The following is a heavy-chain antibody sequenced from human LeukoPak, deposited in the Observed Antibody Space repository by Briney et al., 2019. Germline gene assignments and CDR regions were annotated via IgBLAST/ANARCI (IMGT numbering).Heavy chain of an antibody. V-gene: IGHV7-4-1*02. CDR2: INTNTGNP. D-gene: IGHD6-19*01. J-gene: IGHJ6*03. CDR3: ARAGRVAVAGRAMYYYYYMDV. CDR1: GYTFTSYA. Sequence: AASVKVSCKASGYTFTSYAMNWVRQAPGQGLEWMGWINTNTGNPTYAQGFTGRFVFSLDTSVSTAYLQISSLKAEDTAVYYCARAGRVAVAGRAMYYYYYMDVWGKGTTVTVSS.